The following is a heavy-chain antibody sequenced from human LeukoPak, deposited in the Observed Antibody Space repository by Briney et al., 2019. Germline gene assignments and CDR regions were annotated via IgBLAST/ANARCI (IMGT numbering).Heavy chain of an antibody. D-gene: IGHD3-22*01. CDR1: GYTFTGYY. Sequence: ASVKVSCKASGYTFTGYYMYWVRQAPGQGLEWMGWINPNSGGTNYAQKFQGRVTMTRDTSISTAYMELSRLRSDDTAVYYCAIEPSSGSLYYYYYYMDVWGKGTTVTVSS. J-gene: IGHJ6*03. CDR2: INPNSGGT. CDR3: AIEPSSGSLYYYYYYMDV. V-gene: IGHV1-2*02.